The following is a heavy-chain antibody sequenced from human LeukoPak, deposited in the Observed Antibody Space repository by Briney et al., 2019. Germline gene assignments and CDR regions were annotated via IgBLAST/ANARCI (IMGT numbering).Heavy chain of an antibody. CDR1: GLTFSSHW. Sequence: GGSLRLSCAASGLTFSSHWMHWVRQAPGKGLVWVSRITNDGSSTTYADSVKGRFSISRDNSKNTLYLQMDSLRGEDTAVYYCAKDFRIGYSAHFDYWGQGALVTVSS. V-gene: IGHV3-74*01. D-gene: IGHD2-21*01. CDR3: AKDFRIGYSAHFDY. CDR2: ITNDGSST. J-gene: IGHJ4*02.